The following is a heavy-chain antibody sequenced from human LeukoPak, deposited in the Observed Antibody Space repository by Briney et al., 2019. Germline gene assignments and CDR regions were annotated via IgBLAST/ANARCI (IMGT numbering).Heavy chain of an antibody. CDR1: GGSISSYY. J-gene: IGHJ3*02. CDR2: IYYSGST. CDR3: ARDGPPHDAFDI. D-gene: IGHD3/OR15-3a*01. Sequence: SETLSLTCTVSGGSISSYYWSWIRQPPGKGLEWIGYIYYSGSTNYNPSLKSRVTISVDTSKNQFSLKLSSVTAAATAVYYCARDGPPHDAFDIWGQGTMVTVSS. V-gene: IGHV4-59*12.